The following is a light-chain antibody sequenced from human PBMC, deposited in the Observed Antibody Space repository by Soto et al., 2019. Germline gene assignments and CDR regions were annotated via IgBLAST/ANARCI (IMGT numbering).Light chain of an antibody. CDR2: AAS. J-gene: IGKJ4*01. Sequence: DVQMTQSPSSLSASVGDRVTITCRASQDINSYLAWYQQKPGNAPTSLIYAASSLQTGVPSRFSGSGSATDFTLTISNLQREDSATYYCQQYNIYPLTFGGGTKVEIK. V-gene: IGKV1D-16*01. CDR1: QDINSY. CDR3: QQYNIYPLT.